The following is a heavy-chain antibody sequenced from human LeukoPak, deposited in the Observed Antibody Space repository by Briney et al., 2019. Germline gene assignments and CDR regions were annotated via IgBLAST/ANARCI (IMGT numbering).Heavy chain of an antibody. D-gene: IGHD4-17*01. CDR2: ISKDGGDK. CDR3: AKDRDYGASGYYFHY. J-gene: IGHJ4*02. V-gene: IGHV3-30*18. Sequence: GRSLRLSCAASGFTFSTYGMHWVRQAPGKRLEWVAVISKDGGDKYYADSVKGRFTLSRDNSKNTLYLQLNSLIPEDTAVYYCAKDRDYGASGYYFHYWGQGTLGTVSS. CDR1: GFTFSTYG.